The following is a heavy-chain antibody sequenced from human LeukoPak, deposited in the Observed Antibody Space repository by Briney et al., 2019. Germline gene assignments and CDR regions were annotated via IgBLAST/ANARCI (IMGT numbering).Heavy chain of an antibody. CDR3: ARSKDGDHDY. D-gene: IGHD4-17*01. CDR1: GYSISSGYY. Sequence: SETLSLTCTVSGYSISSGYYWGWIRQPPVKGLEWIGSIYHSGSTYYNPSLKSRVTISVDTSKNQFSLKLSSVTAADTAVYYCARSKDGDHDYWGQGTLVTVSS. J-gene: IGHJ4*02. CDR2: IYHSGST. V-gene: IGHV4-38-2*02.